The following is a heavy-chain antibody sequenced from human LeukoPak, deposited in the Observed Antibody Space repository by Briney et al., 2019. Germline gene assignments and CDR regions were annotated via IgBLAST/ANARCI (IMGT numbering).Heavy chain of an antibody. CDR1: GGSISSSSYY. V-gene: IGHV4-39*07. CDR2: IYYSGST. D-gene: IGHD2-15*01. J-gene: IGHJ4*02. CDR3: ARAPRRYCSGGSCYFDY. Sequence: PSETLSLTCTVSGGSISSSSYYWGWIRQPPGKGLEWIGSIYYSGSTYYNPSLKSRVTISVDTSKNQFSLKLSSVTAADTAVYYCARAPRRYCSGGSCYFDYWGQGTLVTVSS.